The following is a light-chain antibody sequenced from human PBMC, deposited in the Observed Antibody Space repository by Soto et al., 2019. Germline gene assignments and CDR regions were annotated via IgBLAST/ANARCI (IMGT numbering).Light chain of an antibody. CDR3: QHSNSYSEA. V-gene: IGKV1-5*03. Sequence: DIQMTQSPSTLSGSVGDRVTITCRASQTISSWLAWYQQKPGKAPKLLIYKASTLKSGVPSRFRGSGSGTEFTLTISSLQPDDFATYYCQHSNSYSEAFGQGTKVELK. CDR1: QTISSW. J-gene: IGKJ1*01. CDR2: KAS.